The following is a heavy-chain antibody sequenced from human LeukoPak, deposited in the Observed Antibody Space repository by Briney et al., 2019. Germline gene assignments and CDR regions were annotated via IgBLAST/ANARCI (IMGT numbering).Heavy chain of an antibody. D-gene: IGHD1-1*01. V-gene: IGHV1-8*01. CDR1: GYTFSTCD. J-gene: IGHJ4*02. Sequence: GASVKVSCKASGYTFSTCDINWVRQATGQGLEWIGWMNPNSGNTGFAHKFQGRVTMTRDTSINTAYMELSSLRSEDTAVYYCARVPGSISHWGQGTLVTVSS. CDR2: MNPNSGNT. CDR3: ARVPGSISH.